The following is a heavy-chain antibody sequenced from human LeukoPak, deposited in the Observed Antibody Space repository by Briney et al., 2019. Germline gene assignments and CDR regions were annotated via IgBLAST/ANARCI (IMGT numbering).Heavy chain of an antibody. CDR1: GYTLTELS. Sequence: ASVKVSCKVSGYTLTELSMHWVRQAPGKGLEWMGGFDPEDGETIYAQKFQGRVTTTEDTSTDTAYMELSSLRSEDTAVYYCATLGDRITIFGVVIKSYYYYGMDVWGQGTTVTVSS. CDR2: FDPEDGET. D-gene: IGHD3-3*01. J-gene: IGHJ6*02. CDR3: ATLGDRITIFGVVIKSYYYYGMDV. V-gene: IGHV1-24*01.